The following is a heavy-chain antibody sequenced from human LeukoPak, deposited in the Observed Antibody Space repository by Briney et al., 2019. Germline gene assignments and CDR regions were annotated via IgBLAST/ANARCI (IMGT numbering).Heavy chain of an antibody. CDR2: INHSGST. CDR1: GGSFSGYY. V-gene: IGHV4-34*01. Sequence: PSETLSLTCAVYGGSFSGYYWSWICQPPGKGLEWIGEINHSGSTNYNPSLKSRVTISVDTSKNQFSLKLSSVTAADTAVYYCARGLGRITIFGVVTYFDYWGQGTLVTVSS. J-gene: IGHJ4*02. CDR3: ARGLGRITIFGVVTYFDY. D-gene: IGHD3-3*01.